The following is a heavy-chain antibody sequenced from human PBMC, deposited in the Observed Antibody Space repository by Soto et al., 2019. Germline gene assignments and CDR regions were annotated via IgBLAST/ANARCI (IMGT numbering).Heavy chain of an antibody. CDR2: ISIDLNRQ. D-gene: IGHD1-26*01. CDR1: GFNFSSSD. V-gene: IGHV3-30*03. CDR3: ARGPTSGAFDI. J-gene: IGHJ3*02. Sequence: QVQLMESGGGVVQPGRSLRLSCTASGFNFSSSDIHWVRQAPGKGLEWVAHISIDLNRQYYADPVKGRFTGSRDNSKNTVYLQMSSLRVDDTAIYYCARGPTSGAFDIWGRGTMVTVSS.